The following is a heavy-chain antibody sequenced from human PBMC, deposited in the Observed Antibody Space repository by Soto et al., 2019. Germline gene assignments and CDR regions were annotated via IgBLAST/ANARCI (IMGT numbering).Heavy chain of an antibody. D-gene: IGHD6-13*01. CDR2: ITSSSTYT. Sequence: QLVESGGGLVKPGGYLRLSCAASGFTFSDHYMSWIRQAPGKGLEWISYITSSSTYTNYAESVKGRFTISRDNAKNSLYLQMNSLKDEDTAVYYCASDTSSWYGGFEHWGQGTLVTVSS. CDR3: ASDTSSWYGGFEH. CDR1: GFTFSDHY. J-gene: IGHJ5*02. V-gene: IGHV3-11*05.